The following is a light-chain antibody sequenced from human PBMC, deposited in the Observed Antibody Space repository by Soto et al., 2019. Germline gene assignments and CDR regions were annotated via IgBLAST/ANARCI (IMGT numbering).Light chain of an antibody. Sequence: DIQMTQSPSSLSASVGDRVTIICQASQDINNYLNWYQQKPGKAPKLLIYDSSNLEIGVPSRFSGSGYGTRFSFTISSLQPEDIATYYCQQFDNLPITFGQGTRLEIK. CDR1: QDINNY. CDR2: DSS. CDR3: QQFDNLPIT. V-gene: IGKV1-33*01. J-gene: IGKJ5*01.